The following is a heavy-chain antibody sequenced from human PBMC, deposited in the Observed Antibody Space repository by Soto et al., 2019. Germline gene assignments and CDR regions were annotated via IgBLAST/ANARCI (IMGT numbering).Heavy chain of an antibody. CDR3: ATHARGYPFWSGYPKNWFDP. Sequence: PXETLSLTCTVSGGSISSSSYYWGWIRQPPGKGLEWIGSIYYSGSTYYNPSLKSRVTISVDTSKNQFSLKLSSVTAADTAVYYCATHARGYPFWSGYPKNWFDPWGQGTLVTVSS. CDR1: GGSISSSSYY. V-gene: IGHV4-39*01. D-gene: IGHD3-3*01. CDR2: IYYSGST. J-gene: IGHJ5*02.